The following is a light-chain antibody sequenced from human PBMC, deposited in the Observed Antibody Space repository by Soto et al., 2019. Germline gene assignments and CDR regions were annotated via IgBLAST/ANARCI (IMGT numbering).Light chain of an antibody. CDR2: DAS. CDR3: QQYDSYSPLT. Sequence: DIQITQSPSTLSSSVLERFTMTCPASQSISKWLAWYQQKPGTAPKLLIYDASNLESGVPSRFSGSGSGTEFTLTIRSLQPDDFATYYCQQYDSYSPLTFGGGTKVDIK. J-gene: IGKJ4*01. V-gene: IGKV1-5*01. CDR1: QSISKW.